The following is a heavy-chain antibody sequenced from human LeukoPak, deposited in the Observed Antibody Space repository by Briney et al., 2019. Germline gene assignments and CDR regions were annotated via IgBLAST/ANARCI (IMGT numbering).Heavy chain of an antibody. V-gene: IGHV1-69*13. Sequence: SVKVSCKASGGTFSSYAISWVRQVPGQGLEWMGGIIPIFGTANYAQKFQGRVTITADESTSTAYMELSSLRSEDTAVYYCARGPIVVVPAARGWFDPWGQGTLVTVSS. D-gene: IGHD2-2*01. CDR2: IIPIFGTA. CDR1: GGTFSSYA. J-gene: IGHJ5*02. CDR3: ARGPIVVVPAARGWFDP.